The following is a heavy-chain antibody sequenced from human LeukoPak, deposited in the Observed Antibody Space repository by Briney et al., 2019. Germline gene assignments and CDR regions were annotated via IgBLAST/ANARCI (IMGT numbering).Heavy chain of an antibody. Sequence: SETLSLTCTVSGGSISNYYWTWIRQPPGKGLEWIGFISYSGNTNYNPSLKSRVTISVDTSKNQFSLKLSSVTAADTAVYYCARDEYYYGSGSYYPFDYWGQGTLVTVSS. V-gene: IGHV4-59*12. CDR3: ARDEYYYGSGSYYPFDY. CDR1: GGSISNYY. CDR2: ISYSGNT. J-gene: IGHJ4*02. D-gene: IGHD3-10*01.